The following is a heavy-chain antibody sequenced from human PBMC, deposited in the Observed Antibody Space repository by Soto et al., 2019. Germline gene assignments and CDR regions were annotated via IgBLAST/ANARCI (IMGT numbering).Heavy chain of an antibody. Sequence: EVQLVESGGGLVQPGRSLRLSCAASGFTFDDYAMHWVRQAPGKGLEWVSGISWNSGSIGYADSVKGRFTISRDNAKNSLYLQMNSLRAEDTALYYRAKDRGGSSWTYFDYWGQGTLVTVSS. CDR1: GFTFDDYA. J-gene: IGHJ4*02. V-gene: IGHV3-9*01. CDR2: ISWNSGSI. D-gene: IGHD6-13*01. CDR3: AKDRGGSSWTYFDY.